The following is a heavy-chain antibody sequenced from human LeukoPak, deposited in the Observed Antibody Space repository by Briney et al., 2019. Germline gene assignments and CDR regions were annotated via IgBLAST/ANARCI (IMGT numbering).Heavy chain of an antibody. CDR3: ARGGHRRVLRFLEWTNDAFDI. Sequence: GASVKVSCKASGYTFTSYYIHWVRQAPGQGLEWMGMINPTGGSPHYAQRFQGRVTMTTDMSTSTVYMELSSLRSEDTAVYYCARGGHRRVLRFLEWTNDAFDIWGQGTMVTVSS. J-gene: IGHJ3*02. CDR1: GYTFTSYY. CDR2: INPTGGSP. D-gene: IGHD3-3*01. V-gene: IGHV1-46*01.